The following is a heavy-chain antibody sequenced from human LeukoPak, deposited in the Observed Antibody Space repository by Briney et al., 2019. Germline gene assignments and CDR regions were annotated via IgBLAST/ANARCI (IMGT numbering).Heavy chain of an antibody. J-gene: IGHJ4*02. CDR2: IYYSGST. Sequence: SETLSLTCTVSGGSISSGDYYWRWIRQPPGKGLEWIGYIYYSGSTYYNSSLKSRVTISVDTPKNQFSLKLSSVTAADTAVYYCATYSSGFFDYWGQGTLVTVSS. CDR3: ATYSSGFFDY. V-gene: IGHV4-30-4*01. D-gene: IGHD6-19*01. CDR1: GGSISSGDYY.